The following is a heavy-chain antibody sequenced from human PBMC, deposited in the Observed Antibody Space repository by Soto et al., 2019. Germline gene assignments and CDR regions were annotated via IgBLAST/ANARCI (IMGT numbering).Heavy chain of an antibody. J-gene: IGHJ4*02. CDR2: ISASNGNT. CDR1: GYSFTGNS. D-gene: IGHD2-15*01. V-gene: IGHV1-3*01. Sequence: GASVKVSCKASGYSFTGNSMHWVRQAPGQRLEWMGWISASNGNTNYSQKFQGRVTITRDTSASTAYMELSSLRSEDTAVYYCARDGLGYCSGGSCRGFGYWGQGTLVTVSS. CDR3: ARDGLGYCSGGSCRGFGY.